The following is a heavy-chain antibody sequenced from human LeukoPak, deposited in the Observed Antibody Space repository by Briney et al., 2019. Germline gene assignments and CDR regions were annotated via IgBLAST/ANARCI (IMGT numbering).Heavy chain of an antibody. Sequence: GASVKVSCKASGYTFSSYGISWVRQAPGRGLEWMGWISVYNGNPEYAQKFQGRVIMTTDTFTSTAYMELRSLRSDDTAVYYCARDQYDSVWGSHRPYFDYWGQGTLVTVSS. J-gene: IGHJ4*02. CDR3: ARDQYDSVWGSHRPYFDY. V-gene: IGHV1-18*01. CDR2: ISVYNGNP. D-gene: IGHD3-16*02. CDR1: GYTFSSYG.